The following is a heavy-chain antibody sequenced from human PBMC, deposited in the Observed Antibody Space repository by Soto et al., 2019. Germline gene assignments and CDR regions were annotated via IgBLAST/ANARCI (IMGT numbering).Heavy chain of an antibody. CDR1: GYTFTSYD. CDR3: ARALRTGNAYYVDY. Sequence: QVQLVQSGAEVQKPGASVKVSCEASGYTFTSYDINWVRQATGQGLEWLGWMNPNSGNTGSAQNFPGRVTMMKNTSITTAYMELSSLRSEDTAVYFCARALRTGNAYYVDYWGQGTLVTVSS. J-gene: IGHJ4*02. V-gene: IGHV1-8*01. D-gene: IGHD1-1*01. CDR2: MNPNSGNT.